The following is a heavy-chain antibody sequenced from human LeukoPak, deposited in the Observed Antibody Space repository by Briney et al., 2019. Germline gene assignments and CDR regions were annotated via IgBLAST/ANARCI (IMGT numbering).Heavy chain of an antibody. CDR2: MNPNSGNT. V-gene: IGHV1-8*01. D-gene: IGHD3-10*01. CDR3: ARLLWFGELYSGFDP. CDR1: GYTFTSYD. J-gene: IGHJ5*02. Sequence: GASVQVSCKASGYTFTSYDINWVRQATGQGLEWMGWMNPNSGNTGYAQKFQGRVTMTRNTSISTAYMELSSLRSEDTAVYYCARLLWFGELYSGFDPWGQGTLVTVSS.